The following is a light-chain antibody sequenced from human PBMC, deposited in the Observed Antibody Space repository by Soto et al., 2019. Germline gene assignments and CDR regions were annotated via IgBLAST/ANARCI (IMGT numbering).Light chain of an antibody. CDR2: GAS. Sequence: VLTQSPATLSLSPGGRAILSCRASQTVSSYYLSWYQKKPGQPPRLIIYGASTRATGVPDRFSGSGSGAVFTRTISGLQPEDFAVYDCQQALTFGGGTTVE. CDR3: QQALT. J-gene: IGKJ4*01. CDR1: QTVSSYY. V-gene: IGKV3D-7*01.